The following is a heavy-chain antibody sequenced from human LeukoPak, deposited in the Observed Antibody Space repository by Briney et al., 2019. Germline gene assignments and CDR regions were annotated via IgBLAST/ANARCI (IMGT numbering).Heavy chain of an antibody. D-gene: IGHD3-9*01. CDR3: ARRVLRYFDWSLMVWIWFDP. V-gene: IGHV4-34*01. CDR2: INHSGST. J-gene: IGHJ5*02. CDR1: GGSFSGYY. Sequence: SETLSLTCAVYGGSFSGYYWSWIRQPPGKGLEWLGEINHSGSTNYNPSLKSRVTISVDTSKNQFSLKLSSVTAADTAVYYCARRVLRYFDWSLMVWIWFDPWGQGTLVTVSS.